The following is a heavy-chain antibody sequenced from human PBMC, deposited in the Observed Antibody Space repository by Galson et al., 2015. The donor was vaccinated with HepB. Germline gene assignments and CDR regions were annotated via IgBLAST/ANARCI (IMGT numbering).Heavy chain of an antibody. Sequence: SLRLSCAVSGFNFDDYAMHWVRQAPGKGLEWVSGIGWDSGSIGYADSVKGRFTISRDNAENSLYLQMNSLRAEDTALYYCAKVKRSTHDAFDIWGQGTMVTVSS. CDR2: IGWDSGSI. J-gene: IGHJ3*02. V-gene: IGHV3-9*01. CDR1: GFNFDDYA. CDR3: AKVKRSTHDAFDI. D-gene: IGHD6-25*01.